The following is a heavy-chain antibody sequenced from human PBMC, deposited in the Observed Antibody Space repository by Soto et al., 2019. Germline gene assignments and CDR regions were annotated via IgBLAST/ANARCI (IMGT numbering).Heavy chain of an antibody. CDR2: IWHDGSNK. Sequence: GGSLRLSCAASGLSFNKYGMHWVRQAPGKGLEWVAVIWHDGSNKDYADSVKGRFTVSRDNSKNMLYLQMNSLRAEDTAVYYCATDPGNDEAIDYWGQGTLVTVSS. J-gene: IGHJ4*02. D-gene: IGHD1-1*01. CDR1: GLSFNKYG. CDR3: ATDPGNDEAIDY. V-gene: IGHV3-33*01.